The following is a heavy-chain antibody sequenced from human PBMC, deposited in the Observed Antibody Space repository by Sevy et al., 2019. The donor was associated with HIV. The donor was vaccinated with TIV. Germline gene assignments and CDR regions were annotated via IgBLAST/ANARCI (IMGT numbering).Heavy chain of an antibody. CDR1: GGSITSLY. CDR2: IYYNGHI. CDR3: AGENAWGRGYS. Sequence: TLSLTCTVSGGSITSLYWNWIRQPPGKGLEWIANIYYNGHINYNPSLKSRVTLSLDTSKNQISLRLSSVTAADTAMYYCAGENAWGRGYSWGQGTLVTVSS. V-gene: IGHV4-59*08. J-gene: IGHJ4*02. D-gene: IGHD1-26*01.